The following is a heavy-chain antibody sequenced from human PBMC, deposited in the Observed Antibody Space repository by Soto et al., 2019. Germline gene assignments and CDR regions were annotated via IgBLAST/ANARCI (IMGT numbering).Heavy chain of an antibody. J-gene: IGHJ4*02. D-gene: IGHD2-15*01. V-gene: IGHV3-73*01. CDR3: TAYCSGGSCYLGYYFDY. CDR1: GFTFSGSA. Sequence: GGSLRLSCAASGFTFSGSAIHWGRQASWKGLEWVGRIRSKVNNYATAYAASVKGRFTISRDDSKNTAYLEMNSLNTEDTAIYYCTAYCSGGSCYLGYYFDYWGQGTLVTVSS. CDR2: IRSKVNNYAT.